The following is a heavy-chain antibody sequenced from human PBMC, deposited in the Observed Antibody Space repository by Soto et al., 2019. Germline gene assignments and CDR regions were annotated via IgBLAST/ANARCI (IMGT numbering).Heavy chain of an antibody. CDR2: IYSSGST. Sequence: SETLSLTCTVSGDSISSSYYYWGWIRQSPGKGMEWIGSIYSSGSTYDNPSLKSRVNLSVDTSKNQFSLKLSSVTAADTAVYYCARQWGYNFDYWGQGTQVTVSS. CDR1: GDSISSSYYY. V-gene: IGHV4-39*01. D-gene: IGHD5-12*01. CDR3: ARQWGYNFDY. J-gene: IGHJ4*02.